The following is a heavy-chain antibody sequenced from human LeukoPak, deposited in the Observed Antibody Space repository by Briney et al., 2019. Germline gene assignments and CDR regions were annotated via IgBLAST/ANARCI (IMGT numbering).Heavy chain of an antibody. Sequence: SETLSLTCTVSGGSLSSGGYYWHWIRQHPGTGLEWIGYIYYSGSTFYNPSLKSRITISVDTSKNQFSLNLSSVTAADTAVYYCASSEATTTPPPYGMDVWGQGTTVTVSS. V-gene: IGHV4-31*03. CDR3: ASSEATTTPPPYGMDV. D-gene: IGHD5-12*01. CDR1: GGSLSSGGYY. CDR2: IYYSGST. J-gene: IGHJ6*02.